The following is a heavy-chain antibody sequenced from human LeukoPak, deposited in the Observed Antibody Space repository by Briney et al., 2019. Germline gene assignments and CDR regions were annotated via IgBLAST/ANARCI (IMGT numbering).Heavy chain of an antibody. J-gene: IGHJ3*02. CDR2: ISYDGSNK. D-gene: IGHD3-10*01. V-gene: IGHV3-30*03. Sequence: PGGSLRLSCAASGFTFSSYGMHWVRQAPGKGLEWVAAISYDGSNKFYADSVKGRFTISTDNAKNSVYLQMNSLRDEDTAVYYCARDRAYAFDNWGQGTMVTVSS. CDR1: GFTFSSYG. CDR3: ARDRAYAFDN.